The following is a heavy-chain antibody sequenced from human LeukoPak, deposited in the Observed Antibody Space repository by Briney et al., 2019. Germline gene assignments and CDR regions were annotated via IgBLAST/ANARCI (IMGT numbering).Heavy chain of an antibody. J-gene: IGHJ4*02. Sequence: SETLSLTCTVSGGSISSGGYYWSWIRQHPGKGLEWIGYIYYSGSTYYNPSLKSRVTISVDTSKNQFSLKLSSVTAADTAVYYCARDPTGYYPDYWGQGTLVTVSS. CDR2: IYYSGST. CDR3: ARDPTGYYPDY. D-gene: IGHD3-9*01. V-gene: IGHV4-31*03. CDR1: GGSISSGGYY.